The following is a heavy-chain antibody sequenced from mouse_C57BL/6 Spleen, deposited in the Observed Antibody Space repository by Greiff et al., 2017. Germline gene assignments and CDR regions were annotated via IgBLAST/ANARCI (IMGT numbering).Heavy chain of an antibody. Sequence: QVQLQQPGAELVRPGSSVKLSCKPSGYTFTSYWMHWVKQRPIQGLEWIGNIDPSDSETHYNQKFKDKATLTVDKSSSTAYMQLSSLTSEDSAVYYCARGVYDYDWFAYWGQGTLVTVSA. V-gene: IGHV1-52*01. CDR2: IDPSDSET. CDR1: GYTFTSYW. J-gene: IGHJ3*01. D-gene: IGHD2-4*01. CDR3: ARGVYDYDWFAY.